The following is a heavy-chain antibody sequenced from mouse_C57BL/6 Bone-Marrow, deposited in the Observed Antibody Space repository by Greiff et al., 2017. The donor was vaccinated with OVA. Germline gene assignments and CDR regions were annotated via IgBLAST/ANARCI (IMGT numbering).Heavy chain of an antibody. CDR1: GFNIKDDY. CDR3: TRHYYGSSRGAY. V-gene: IGHV14-4*01. Sequence: EVQLQQSGAELVRPGASVKLSCTASGFNIKDDYMHWVKQRPEQGLEWIGWIDPENGDTEYASKFQGKATITADTSSNTAYLQLSSLTSEDTAVYYCTRHYYGSSRGAYWGKGTLVTVAA. J-gene: IGHJ3*01. CDR2: IDPENGDT. D-gene: IGHD1-1*01.